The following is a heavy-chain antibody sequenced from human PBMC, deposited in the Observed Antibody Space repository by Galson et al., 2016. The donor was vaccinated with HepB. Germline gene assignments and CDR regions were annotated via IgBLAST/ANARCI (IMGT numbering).Heavy chain of an antibody. V-gene: IGHV3-66*01. CDR1: GFSVSVNY. D-gene: IGHD2-15*01. J-gene: IGHJ5*02. Sequence: SLRLSCAASGFSVSVNYMNWVRQAPGKGLEWVSIIHSGGGAYYADSVKGRFTISRGISKNTLHLQMDSLRLDDTAVYYCARALYCSGFSCYWFDPWGQGTPVTVSS. CDR2: IHSGGGA. CDR3: ARALYCSGFSCYWFDP.